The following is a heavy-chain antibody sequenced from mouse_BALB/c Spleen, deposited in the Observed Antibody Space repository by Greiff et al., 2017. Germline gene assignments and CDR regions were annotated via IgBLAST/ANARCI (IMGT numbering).Heavy chain of an antibody. V-gene: IGHV1-80*01. CDR2: IYPGDGDT. J-gene: IGHJ4*01. D-gene: IGHD2-4*01. Sequence: QVQLQQSGAELVRPGSSVKISCKASGYAFSSYWMNWVKQRPGQGLEWIGQIYPGDGDTNYNGKFKGKATLTADKSSSTAYMQLSSLTSEESAVYFCASTGYYDYDGYAMDYGGQGTSVTVSS. CDR3: ASTGYYDYDGYAMDY. CDR1: GYAFSSYW.